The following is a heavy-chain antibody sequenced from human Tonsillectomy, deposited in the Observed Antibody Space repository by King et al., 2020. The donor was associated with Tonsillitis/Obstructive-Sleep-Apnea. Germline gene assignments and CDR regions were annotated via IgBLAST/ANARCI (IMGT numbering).Heavy chain of an antibody. Sequence: QLQESGPGLVKPSETLSLTSTVSGGSISSSSYYWGWIRQPPGKGLEWIGSIYYSGSTYCNPSLKSRVTISVDTSKNQFSLKLSSVTAADTAVYYCATHMVRWTTVTTPFDAFDIWGQGTMVTVSS. J-gene: IGHJ3*02. V-gene: IGHV4-39*01. D-gene: IGHD4-17*01. CDR1: GGSISSSSYY. CDR2: IYYSGST. CDR3: ATHMVRWTTVTTPFDAFDI.